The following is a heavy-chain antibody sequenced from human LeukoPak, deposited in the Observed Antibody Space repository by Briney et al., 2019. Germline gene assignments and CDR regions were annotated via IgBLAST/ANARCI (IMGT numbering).Heavy chain of an antibody. CDR1: GDSISASY. CDR2: IYYSGST. CDR3: ARTRNWFDP. J-gene: IGHJ5*02. Sequence: SETLSLTCTVSGDSISASYWSWIRQPPGKGLEWIGYIYYSGSTNYNPSLKSRVTISVDTSKNQFSLKLSSVTAADTAVYYCARTRNWFDPWGQGTLVTVSS. V-gene: IGHV4-59*08.